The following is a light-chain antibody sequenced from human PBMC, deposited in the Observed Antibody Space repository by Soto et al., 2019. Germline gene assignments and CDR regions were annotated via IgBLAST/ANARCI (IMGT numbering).Light chain of an antibody. J-gene: IGLJ1*01. V-gene: IGLV2-14*01. Sequence: CALTQPASVSGSPGQSITISCTGTSSDVGGYNYVSWYQQHPGKAPKLVIYDVSNRPSGVSDRFSGSKSDNTASLIISGLQAEVEADYYCSSYTSSSTFYVFGTGTKLTVL. CDR3: SSYTSSSTFYV. CDR1: SSDVGGYNY. CDR2: DVS.